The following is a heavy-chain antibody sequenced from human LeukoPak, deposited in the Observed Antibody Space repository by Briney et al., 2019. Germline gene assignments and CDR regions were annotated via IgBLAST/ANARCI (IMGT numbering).Heavy chain of an antibody. CDR3: ARAVGATGDAFDI. J-gene: IGHJ3*02. CDR2: INSDGSST. CDR1: GFTFSSYW. Sequence: GGSLRLSCAASGFTFSSYWMHWVRQAPGKGLVWVSRINSDGSSTGYADSVKGRFTISRDNAKNTLYLQMNSLRAEDTAVYYCARAVGATGDAFDIWGQGTMVTVSS. V-gene: IGHV3-74*01. D-gene: IGHD1-26*01.